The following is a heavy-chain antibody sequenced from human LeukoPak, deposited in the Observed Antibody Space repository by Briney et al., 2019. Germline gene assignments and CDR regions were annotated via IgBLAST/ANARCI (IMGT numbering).Heavy chain of an antibody. Sequence: SETLSLTCAVYGGSFSGYYWSWIRQPPGKGLEWIGEINHSGSTNYNPSLKSRVTMSIDTSTNQFSLKLSSVTAADTAVYYCARENGDYTRAFDIWGQGTMVTVSS. CDR3: ARENGDYTRAFDI. V-gene: IGHV4-34*01. CDR1: GGSFSGYY. J-gene: IGHJ3*02. CDR2: INHSGST. D-gene: IGHD4-17*01.